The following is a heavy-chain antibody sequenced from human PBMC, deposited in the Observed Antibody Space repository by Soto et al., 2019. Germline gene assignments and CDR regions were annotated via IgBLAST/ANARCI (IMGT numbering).Heavy chain of an antibody. CDR2: ISAYNGNT. CDR3: ARGGDYFDY. Sequence: QVQLVQSGAEVKEPGASVKVSCKASGYTFTNHDISWVRQAPGQGLEWMGWISAYNGNTHSAQHLQGRVTMTTDTSTSTADMELRSLISDDTAVYFCARGGDYFDYWGRGTLVTVSS. J-gene: IGHJ4*02. CDR1: GYTFTNHD. V-gene: IGHV1-18*01.